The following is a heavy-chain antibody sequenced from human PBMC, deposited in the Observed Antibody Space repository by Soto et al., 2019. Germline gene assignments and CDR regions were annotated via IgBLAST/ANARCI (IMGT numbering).Heavy chain of an antibody. CDR2: IYHSGST. CDR3: AREGGPHYGMDV. J-gene: IGHJ6*02. V-gene: IGHV4-38-2*02. D-gene: IGHD3-16*01. CDR1: GYSISSGYY. Sequence: KPSETLSLTCAVSGYSISSGYYWGWIRQPPGKGLEWIGSIYHSGSTYYNPSLKSRVTISVDRSKNQFSLKLSSVTAADTAVYYCAREGGPHYGMDVWGQGTTVTVSS.